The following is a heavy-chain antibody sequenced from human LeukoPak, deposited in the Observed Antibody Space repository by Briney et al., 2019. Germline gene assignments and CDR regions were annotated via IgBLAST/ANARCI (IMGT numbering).Heavy chain of an antibody. CDR1: GFTFSSYE. V-gene: IGHV3-48*03. D-gene: IGHD5-12*01. CDR2: SSSSGSTI. CDR3: ARGSLHSAYGFDY. J-gene: IGHJ4*02. Sequence: GGSLRLSCAASGFTFSSYEVNWVRQAPGKGLEWVSHSSSSGSTIYYAGSVKGRFTIARDNAKNSVYLQMNSLRAEDTAVYYCARGSLHSAYGFDYWGQGTLVTVSS.